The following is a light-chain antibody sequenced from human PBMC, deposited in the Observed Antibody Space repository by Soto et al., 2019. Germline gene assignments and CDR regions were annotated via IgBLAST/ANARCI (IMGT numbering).Light chain of an antibody. J-gene: IGKJ1*01. CDR1: QSVSSSY. CDR3: QQYGSPPGT. V-gene: IGKV3-20*01. CDR2: GAS. Sequence: EIVLTQSPGTLSLSPGERATLSCRASQSVSSSYLAWYQQKPGQAPRLLIYGASSRATGIPDRFSGSGSGTDFTLTISRLEPEDFAVYYCQQYGSPPGTFGQGTKVEIK.